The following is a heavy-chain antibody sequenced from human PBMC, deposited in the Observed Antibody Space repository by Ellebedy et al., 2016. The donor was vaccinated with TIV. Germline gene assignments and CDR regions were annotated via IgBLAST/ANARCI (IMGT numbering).Heavy chain of an antibody. CDR2: ISSSSSYT. D-gene: IGHD5-18*01. CDR1: GFTFSDYY. CDR3: ARGTWIQLWLKIERHFDY. V-gene: IGHV3-11*06. J-gene: IGHJ4*02. Sequence: GESLKISCAASGFTFSDYYMSWIRQAPGKGLEWVSYISSSSSYTNYADSVKGRFTISRDNAKNSLYLQMNSLRAEDTAVYYCARGTWIQLWLKIERHFDYWGQGTLVTVSS.